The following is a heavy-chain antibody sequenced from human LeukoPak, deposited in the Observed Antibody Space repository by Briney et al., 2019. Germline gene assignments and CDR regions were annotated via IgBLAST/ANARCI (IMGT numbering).Heavy chain of an antibody. Sequence: GGSLRLSCAASGFIFSNYWMSWVRQAPGKGLEWVANIKQDGSEKNYVDSVKGRFSISRDNAKNSLYLQMNSLRAEDTAFYYCVYGAYFFNYWGQGTLVTVSS. CDR3: VYGAYFFNY. J-gene: IGHJ4*02. CDR2: IKQDGSEK. CDR1: GFIFSNYW. D-gene: IGHD4/OR15-4a*01. V-gene: IGHV3-7*01.